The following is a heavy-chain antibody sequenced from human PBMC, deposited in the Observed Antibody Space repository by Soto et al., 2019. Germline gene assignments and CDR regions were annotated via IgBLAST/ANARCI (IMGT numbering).Heavy chain of an antibody. D-gene: IGHD2-8*01. CDR2: ISGSGGST. Sequence: EVQLLESGGGLVQPGGSLRLSCAASGFTFSSYAMSWVRRAPGKGLEWVSAISGSGGSTYYADSVKGRFTISRDNSKNTLYLQMNSRRAEDTAVYYCALKRRCNMDVWGQGTTVTVSS. CDR3: ALKRRCNMDV. J-gene: IGHJ6*02. V-gene: IGHV3-23*01. CDR1: GFTFSSYA.